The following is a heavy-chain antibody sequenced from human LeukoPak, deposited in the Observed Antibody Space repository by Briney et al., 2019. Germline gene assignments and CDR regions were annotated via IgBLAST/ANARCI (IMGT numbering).Heavy chain of an antibody. V-gene: IGHV4-39*01. CDR1: GGSISSSSYY. CDR2: IYYIGTT. D-gene: IGHD5-18*01. Sequence: SETLSLTCTVSGGSISSSSYYWGWSRQPPGKGREWIGSIYYIGTTYYNPSLKSRVTISVDTSKNQFSLKLSSVTAADTAVYYCARHTGTAMVGYYFDYWGQGTLVTVSS. CDR3: ARHTGTAMVGYYFDY. J-gene: IGHJ4*02.